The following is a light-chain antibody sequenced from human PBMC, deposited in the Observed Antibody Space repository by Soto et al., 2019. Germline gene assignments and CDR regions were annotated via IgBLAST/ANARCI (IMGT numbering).Light chain of an antibody. CDR1: SSDVGSNNR. Sequence: ALTQPPSVSGSPGQSVTLSCTGSSSDVGSNNRVSWYQQPPGTAPKFIIYEVSNRPSGVPDRFSGSKSGNTASLTISGLQAEDEADYYCSSYISSSSSVVFGGGTKLTVL. J-gene: IGLJ2*01. CDR3: SSYISSSSSVV. CDR2: EVS. V-gene: IGLV2-18*02.